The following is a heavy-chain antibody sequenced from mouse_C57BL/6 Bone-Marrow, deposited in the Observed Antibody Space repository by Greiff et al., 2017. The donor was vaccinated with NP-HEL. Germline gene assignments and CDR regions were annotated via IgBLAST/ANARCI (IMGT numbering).Heavy chain of an antibody. Sequence: VQLQQSGAELMKPGASVKLSCKASGYTFTGYWIEWVKQRPGHGLEWIGEILPGSGSTNYNEKFKGKATFTADKSSNTAYMQLSSLTTEDSADYSCARWRICNDYPYYAMDYWGQGTSVTVSS. J-gene: IGHJ4*01. CDR3: ARWRICNDYPYYAMDY. CDR1: GYTFTGYW. CDR2: ILPGSGST. D-gene: IGHD2-4*01. V-gene: IGHV1-9*01.